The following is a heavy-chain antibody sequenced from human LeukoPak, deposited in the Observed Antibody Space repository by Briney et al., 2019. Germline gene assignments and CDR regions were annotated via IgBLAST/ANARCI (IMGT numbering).Heavy chain of an antibody. J-gene: IGHJ4*02. CDR3: ARTQGTGFYPEDY. CDR2: INPGNGNR. CDR1: GYTFTTYA. Sequence: ASVKVSCKASGYTFTTYAIHWVRQAPGQSLEWMGWINPGNGNRKYLQKFQDRVTITRDTSASTAYMELSGLRSGDTAMYYCARTQGTGFYPEDYWGQGTLVTVSS. V-gene: IGHV1-3*01. D-gene: IGHD3-9*01.